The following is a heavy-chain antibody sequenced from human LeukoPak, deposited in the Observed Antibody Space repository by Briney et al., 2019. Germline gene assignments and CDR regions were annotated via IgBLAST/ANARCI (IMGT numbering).Heavy chain of an antibody. V-gene: IGHV4-34*01. D-gene: IGHD6-19*01. J-gene: IGHJ5*02. Sequence: SETLSLTCAVYGGSFSGYYWSWIRQPPGKGLEWIGEINHSGSTNYNPSLKSRVTISVDTSKNQFSLKLSSVTAADTAVYCCATSSGWYPWFDPWGQGTLVTVSS. CDR2: INHSGST. CDR1: GGSFSGYY. CDR3: ATSSGWYPWFDP.